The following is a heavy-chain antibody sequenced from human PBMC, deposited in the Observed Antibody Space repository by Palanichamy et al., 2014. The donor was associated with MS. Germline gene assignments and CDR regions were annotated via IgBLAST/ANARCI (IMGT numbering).Heavy chain of an antibody. CDR2: IRSKAYGGTI. CDR3: SRGARFWGTTNAFDI. CDR1: GFTYGDYA. D-gene: IGHD1/OR15-1a*01. Sequence: EVQLVESGGGLVKPGRSLRLSCTASGFTYGDYAMSWFRQAPGKGLEWVGFIRSKAYGGTIEYATSVKGRFTISRDDFKSIAYLEMNSLKTEDTAVYYCSRGARFWGTTNAFDIWGQGTMVTVSS. V-gene: IGHV3-49*05. J-gene: IGHJ3*02.